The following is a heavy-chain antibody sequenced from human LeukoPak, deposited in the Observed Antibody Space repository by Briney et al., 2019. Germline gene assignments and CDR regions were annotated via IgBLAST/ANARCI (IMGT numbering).Heavy chain of an antibody. CDR3: ARGVDYYDSSGYYFDY. Sequence: ASVKVSCKASGYTFTSYDINWVRQATGQGLEWMGWMNPNSGNTGYAQKFQGRVTITRNTSISTAYMELSSLRSEDTAVYYCARGVDYYDSSGYYFDYWGQGTLVTVSS. D-gene: IGHD3-22*01. V-gene: IGHV1-8*03. J-gene: IGHJ4*02. CDR1: GYTFTSYD. CDR2: MNPNSGNT.